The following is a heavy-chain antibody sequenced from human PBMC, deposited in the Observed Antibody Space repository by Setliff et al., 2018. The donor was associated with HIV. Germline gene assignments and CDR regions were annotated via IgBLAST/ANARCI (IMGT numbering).Heavy chain of an antibody. J-gene: IGHJ5*02. CDR2: INHSGST. CDR3: ARRGAAMVLNWFDP. V-gene: IGHV4-34*01. D-gene: IGHD5-18*01. Sequence: LSLTCAVYGGSFSGYYWSWIRQPPGKGLERIGEINHSGSTNYNPSLKSRVTISVDTSKNQFSLKLSSVTAADTAVYYCARRGAAMVLNWFDPWGQGTLVTVSS. CDR1: GGSFSGYY.